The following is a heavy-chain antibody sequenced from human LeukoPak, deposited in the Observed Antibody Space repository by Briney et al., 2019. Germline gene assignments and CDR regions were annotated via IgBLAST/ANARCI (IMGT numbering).Heavy chain of an antibody. V-gene: IGHV4-34*01. Sequence: SETLSLTCTVSGGSSSGYYWSWIRQPPGKGLEWIGEINHSGSTNYNPYLKSRVTISVDTSKTQFSLKLSSVTAADTAVYYCARGKGRVGATAVEDYWGQGTLVTVSS. CDR3: ARGKGRVGATAVEDY. CDR2: INHSGST. CDR1: GGSSSGYY. D-gene: IGHD1-26*01. J-gene: IGHJ4*02.